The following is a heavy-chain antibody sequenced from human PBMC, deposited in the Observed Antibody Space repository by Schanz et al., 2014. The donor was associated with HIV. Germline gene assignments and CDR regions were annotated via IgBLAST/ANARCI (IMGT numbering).Heavy chain of an antibody. D-gene: IGHD5-18*01. Sequence: QVQLVQSGAEVKKPGASVKVSCKASGYTFTDYYMHWVRQAPGQGLEWMGVINPSGGSTTYTQKFQGRVTMTRDTATSTVYMEMSSLRSEDTAVYYCAGTPMITGAFDHWGQGNLVTVSS. CDR3: AGTPMITGAFDH. V-gene: IGHV1-46*03. CDR1: GYTFTDYY. J-gene: IGHJ4*02. CDR2: INPSGGST.